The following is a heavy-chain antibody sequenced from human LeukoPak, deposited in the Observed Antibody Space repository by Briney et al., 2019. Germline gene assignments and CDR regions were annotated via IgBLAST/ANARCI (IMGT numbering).Heavy chain of an antibody. CDR1: GGTFSSYA. V-gene: IGHV1-69*13. Sequence: ASVKVSCKASGGTFSSYAISWVRQAPGQGLEWMGGIIPIFGTANYAQKFQGRVTITADESTSTAYMELSSLRSEDTAVYYCARASRKGYYDSSGYLDYWGQGTLVTVSS. D-gene: IGHD3-22*01. CDR2: IIPIFGTA. CDR3: ARASRKGYYDSSGYLDY. J-gene: IGHJ4*02.